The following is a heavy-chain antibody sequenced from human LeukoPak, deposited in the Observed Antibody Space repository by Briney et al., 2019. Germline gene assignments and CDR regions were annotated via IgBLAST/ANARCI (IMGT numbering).Heavy chain of an antibody. V-gene: IGHV1-18*01. CDR2: ISAYNGNT. Sequence: ASVKVSCKASGYTFTSYGISWVRQAPGQGLEWMGWISAYNGNTNYAQKFQGRVTMTTDTSTSTAYMELRSLRSDDTAVYYCARGGVYCSSTSCYRSWFDPWGQGTLVTVSS. D-gene: IGHD2-2*01. J-gene: IGHJ5*02. CDR1: GYTFTSYG. CDR3: ARGGVYCSSTSCYRSWFDP.